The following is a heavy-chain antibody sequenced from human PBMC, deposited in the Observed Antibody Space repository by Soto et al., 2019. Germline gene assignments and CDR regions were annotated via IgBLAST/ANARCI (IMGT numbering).Heavy chain of an antibody. J-gene: IGHJ3*02. V-gene: IGHV3-23*01. CDR2: ISGSGGST. CDR1: GFTFSSYA. D-gene: IGHD3-22*01. Sequence: GGSLRLSCAASGFTFSSYAMSWVRQAPGKGLEWVSAISGSGGSTYYADSVKGRFTISRDNSKNTLYLQMNSLRAKDTAVYYCAHTRGGDYYDSSGYISRAFDIWGQGTMVTVSS. CDR3: AHTRGGDYYDSSGYISRAFDI.